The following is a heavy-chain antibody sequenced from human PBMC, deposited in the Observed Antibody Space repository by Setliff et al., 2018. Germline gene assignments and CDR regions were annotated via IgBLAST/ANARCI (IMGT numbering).Heavy chain of an antibody. CDR1: GYSMSSGYH. CDR3: ARGRNIAARLLDS. J-gene: IGHJ4*02. V-gene: IGHV4-38-2*01. Sequence: SETLSLTCAVSGYSMSSGYHWAWIRQLPGKGLEWIGTIYHSGSTYFNPSLESRVTISVDTSKDQFSLKVISMTAADTAVYYCARGRNIAARLLDSWGQGTLVTVSS. CDR2: IYHSGST. D-gene: IGHD6-6*01.